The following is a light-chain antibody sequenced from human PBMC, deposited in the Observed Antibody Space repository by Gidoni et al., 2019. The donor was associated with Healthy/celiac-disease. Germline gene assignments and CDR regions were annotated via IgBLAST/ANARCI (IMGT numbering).Light chain of an antibody. V-gene: IGKV3-20*01. CDR1: QSVSSSY. CDR3: QQCGSSPRT. Sequence: EIVLTQSPGTLSLSPGERATLSCRASQSVSSSYLAWYQQNPGQAPRLLIYGASSRATGIPDRFSGSGSGTDFTLTISRLEPEDFAVYYCQQCGSSPRTFGQGTRLEIK. J-gene: IGKJ5*01. CDR2: GAS.